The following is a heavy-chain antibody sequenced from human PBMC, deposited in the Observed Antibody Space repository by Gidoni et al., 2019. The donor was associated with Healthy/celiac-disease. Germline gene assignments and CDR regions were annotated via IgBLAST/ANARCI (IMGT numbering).Heavy chain of an antibody. J-gene: IGHJ3*02. V-gene: IGHV3-21*01. D-gene: IGHD3-22*01. CDR3: AREGGDYYDSSWDI. CDR2: ISSSSSYI. Sequence: EVQLVESGGGLVKPGGSLSISCAASGFTFSSYSMNWVRQAPGKGLEWVSSISSSSSYIYYADSVKGRFTITRDNAKNSLYLQRNSLRAEDTAVDYCAREGGDYYDSSWDIWGQGTMVTVSS. CDR1: GFTFSSYS.